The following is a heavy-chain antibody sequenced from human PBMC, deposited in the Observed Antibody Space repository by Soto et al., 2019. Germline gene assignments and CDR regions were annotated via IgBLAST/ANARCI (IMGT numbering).Heavy chain of an antibody. CDR3: ARMASAGTLNWFDP. CDR1: GYSFINFD. J-gene: IGHJ5*02. CDR2: MNPGSGKT. D-gene: IGHD6-13*01. V-gene: IGHV1-8*02. Sequence: ASVKVSCKASGYSFINFDISWVRQAAGQGPEWLGWMNPGSGKTGYTSKFQGRVAMARDASTATSHLDLTSLTSDDTAVYYCARMASAGTLNWFDPWGPGTLVTVSS.